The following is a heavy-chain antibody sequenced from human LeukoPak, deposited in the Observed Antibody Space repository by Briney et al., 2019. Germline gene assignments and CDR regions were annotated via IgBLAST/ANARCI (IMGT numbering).Heavy chain of an antibody. V-gene: IGHV3-49*04. J-gene: IGHJ4*02. CDR1: GFTFSSYA. Sequence: PGGSLRLSCAASGFTFSSYAMSWVRQAPGKGLEWVGFIRSKAYGGTTEYAASVKGRFTISRDDSKSIAYLQMNSLKTEDTAVYYCTRSRITMVRGVYYWGQGTLVTVSS. CDR3: TRSRITMVRGVYY. D-gene: IGHD3-10*01. CDR2: IRSKAYGGTT.